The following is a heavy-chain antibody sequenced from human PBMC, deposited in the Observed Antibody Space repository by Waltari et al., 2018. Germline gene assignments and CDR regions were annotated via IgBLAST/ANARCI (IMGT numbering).Heavy chain of an antibody. V-gene: IGHV3-30-3*01. CDR2: NSYDGAQE. CDR1: GFTFSSYA. J-gene: IGHJ6*02. D-gene: IGHD5-18*01. Sequence: QVLLVESGGGVVQPGRSLRLSCAASGFTFSSYAVHWVRQAPGKGLEWVAVNSYDGAQEHYAASVKGRFTISRDDHNNTRYLQMNSLRPDDTAVYYCARVVYSYGYYYYYGMDVWGQGTTVTVS. CDR3: ARVVYSYGYYYYYGMDV.